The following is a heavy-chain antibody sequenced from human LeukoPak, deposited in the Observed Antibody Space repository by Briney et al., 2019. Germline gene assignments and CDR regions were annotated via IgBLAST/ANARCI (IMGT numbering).Heavy chain of an antibody. CDR2: IYTSGST. D-gene: IGHD3-10*01. V-gene: IGHV4-4*07. CDR1: GGSISSYY. J-gene: IGHJ6*03. Sequence: SETLSLTCTVSGGSISSYYWSWIRQPAGKGLEWIGRIYTSGSTNYNPSLKSRVTISVDKSKNQFSLKLGSVTAADTAVYYCARGYGSGSYSSSYYYYMDVWGKGTTVTVSS. CDR3: ARGYGSGSYSSSYYYYMDV.